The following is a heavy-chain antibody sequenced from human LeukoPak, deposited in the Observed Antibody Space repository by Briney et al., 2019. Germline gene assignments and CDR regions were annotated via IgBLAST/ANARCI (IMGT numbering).Heavy chain of an antibody. CDR3: AKDLRSIAAH. Sequence: GGSLRLSCAASGFTSSSYGMHWVRQAPGKGLEWVAFIRYDGSNKYYADSVKGRFTISRDNSKNTLYLQMNSLRAEDTAVYYCAKDLRSIAAHWGQGTLVTVSS. D-gene: IGHD6-6*01. J-gene: IGHJ4*02. CDR2: IRYDGSNK. CDR1: GFTSSSYG. V-gene: IGHV3-30*02.